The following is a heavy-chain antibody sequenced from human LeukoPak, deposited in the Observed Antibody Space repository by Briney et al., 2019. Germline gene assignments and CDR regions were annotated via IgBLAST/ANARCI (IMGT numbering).Heavy chain of an antibody. CDR3: ARLVGATDY. CDR1: GGSISSSSYY. D-gene: IGHD1-26*01. Sequence: SETLSLTCTVSGGSISSSSYYWGWIRQPPGKGLEWVGSIYYSGSTYYNPSLKSRVTISVDTSKNQFSLKLSSVTAADTAVYYCARLVGATDYWGQGTLVTVSS. J-gene: IGHJ4*02. CDR2: IYYSGST. V-gene: IGHV4-39*01.